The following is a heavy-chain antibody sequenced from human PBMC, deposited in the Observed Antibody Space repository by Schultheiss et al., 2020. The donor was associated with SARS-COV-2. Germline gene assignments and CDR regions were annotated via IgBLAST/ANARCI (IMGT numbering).Heavy chain of an antibody. CDR3: ARGFGVAPFDY. V-gene: IGHV2-5*01. CDR2: IYWNDDK. D-gene: IGHD3-3*01. J-gene: IGHJ4*02. CDR1: GFSLSNARMD. Sequence: SGPTLVKPTETLTLTCNVSGFSLSNARMDVSWIRQPPGKALEWLALIYWNDDKRYSPSLKSRLTITKDTSKNQVVLTMTNMDPVDTATYYCARGFGVAPFDYWGQGTLVTVSS.